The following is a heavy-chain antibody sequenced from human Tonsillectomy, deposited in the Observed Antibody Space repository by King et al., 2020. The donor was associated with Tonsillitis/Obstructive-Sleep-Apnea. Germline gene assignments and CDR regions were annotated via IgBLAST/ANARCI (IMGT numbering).Heavy chain of an antibody. CDR3: ARMTGREGATLDY. V-gene: IGHV5-10-1*03. D-gene: IGHD1-26*01. CDR2: IDPSDSYT. CDR1: GYSFMSYW. J-gene: IGHJ4*02. Sequence: EVQLVESGAEVKKPGESLRISCKGSGYSFMSYWISWVRQMPGKGLEWMGRIDPSDSYTKYSPSFQGHVTISADKSISTAYLQWSSLKASDIAMYYCARMTGREGATLDYWGQGTLVTVSS.